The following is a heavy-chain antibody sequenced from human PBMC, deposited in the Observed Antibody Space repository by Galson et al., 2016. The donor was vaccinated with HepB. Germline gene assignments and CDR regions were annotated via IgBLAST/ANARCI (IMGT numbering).Heavy chain of an antibody. J-gene: IGHJ2*01. CDR1: GFTFKSYA. D-gene: IGHD4-17*01. Sequence: SLRLSCAASGFTFKSYAVNWVRQAPGKGLDWVSTISGSGGGTHYADSVKGRFTFSRDNSKNTMYVQMTSLRAEDTAVYYCASGTTVTTSNSFWYFDLWGRGTLVTVSS. CDR3: ASGTTVTTSNSFWYFDL. V-gene: IGHV3-23*01. CDR2: ISGSGGGT.